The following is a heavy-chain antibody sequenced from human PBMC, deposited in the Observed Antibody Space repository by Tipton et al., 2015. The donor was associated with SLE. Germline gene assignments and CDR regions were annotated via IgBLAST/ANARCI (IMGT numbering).Heavy chain of an antibody. CDR3: ARVPGVRAGYAFDV. D-gene: IGHD3-10*01. CDR2: ISSSGSTI. V-gene: IGHV3-48*04. Sequence: SLRLSCAVSGFTFSDYSMNWVRQAPGKGLEWISFISSSGSTIYYADSVKGRFTISRDNTKDSLYLQMNSLRADDTAVYHCARVPGVRAGYAFDVWGQGTMVSVSS. J-gene: IGHJ3*01. CDR1: GFTFSDYS.